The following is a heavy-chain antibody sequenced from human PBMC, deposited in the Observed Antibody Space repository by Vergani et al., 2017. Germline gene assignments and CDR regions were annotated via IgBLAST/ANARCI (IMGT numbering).Heavy chain of an antibody. J-gene: IGHJ4*02. CDR2: INHSGST. CDR1: GGSFSGYY. D-gene: IGHD3-22*01. V-gene: IGHV4-34*01. CDR3: ARGDDSSGYYYPDY. Sequence: QVQLQQWGAGLLKPSETLSLTCAVYGGSFSGYYWSWIRQPPGKGLEWIGEINHSGSTNYNPSLKSRVTISVDMSQNQFSLKLSSVTAADTAVYYCARGDDSSGYYYPDYWGQGTLVTVSS.